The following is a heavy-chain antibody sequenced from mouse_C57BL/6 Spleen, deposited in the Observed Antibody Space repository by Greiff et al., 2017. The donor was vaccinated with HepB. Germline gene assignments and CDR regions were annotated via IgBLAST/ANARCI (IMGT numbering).Heavy chain of an antibody. V-gene: IGHV1-80*01. CDR3: ARRDWDAYFDY. CDR1: GYAFSSYW. J-gene: IGHJ2*01. CDR2: IYPGDGDT. D-gene: IGHD4-1*01. Sequence: QVQLQQSGAELVKPGASVKISCKASGYAFSSYWMNWVKQRPGKGLEWIGQIYPGDGDTNYNGKFKGKATLTADKSSSTAYMQLSSLTSEDSAVYFCARRDWDAYFDYWGQGTTLTVSS.